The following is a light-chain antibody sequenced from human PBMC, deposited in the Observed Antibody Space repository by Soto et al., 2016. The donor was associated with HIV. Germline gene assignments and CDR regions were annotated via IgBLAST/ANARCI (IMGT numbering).Light chain of an antibody. V-gene: IGLV3-21*01. CDR2: DDS. CDR1: NIGTKS. Sequence: SYVPTQPPSVSVAPGTTAKITCGGDNIGTKSVHWYQQKPGQAPVLVLYDDSDRPSGIPDRFSGSNSGNTATLTISGVEAGDEADYYCQVWDRSVVFGGGTKLTVL. J-gene: IGLJ2*01. CDR3: QVWDRSVV.